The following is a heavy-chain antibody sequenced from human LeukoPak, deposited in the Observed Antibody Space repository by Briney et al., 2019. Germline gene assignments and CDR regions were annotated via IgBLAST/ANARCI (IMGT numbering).Heavy chain of an antibody. Sequence: PSETMSLTCTVSGGSISSYYWSWIRQPPGKGLEWIGYIYYSGTTNYNPSFKSRVTMSVDTSKNQFSLKLTSVTAADTAVYYCARGGCGGDCYYYYMDVWGKGTTVTVSS. CDR2: IYYSGTT. CDR3: ARGGCGGDCYYYYMDV. J-gene: IGHJ6*03. CDR1: GGSISSYY. D-gene: IGHD2-21*01. V-gene: IGHV4-59*01.